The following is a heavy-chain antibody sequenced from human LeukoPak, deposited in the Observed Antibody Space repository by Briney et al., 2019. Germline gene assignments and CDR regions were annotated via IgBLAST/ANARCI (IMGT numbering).Heavy chain of an antibody. J-gene: IGHJ4*02. CDR1: GFTFDDYA. V-gene: IGHV3-9*03. Sequence: TGRSLRLSCAASGFTFDDYAMHWVRQAPGKGLEWVSGISWNSGSIGYADSVKGRFTISRDNAKNSLYLQMNSLRAEDMALYYCAKDSGSYSTSFDYWGQGTLVTVSS. D-gene: IGHD1-26*01. CDR2: ISWNSGSI. CDR3: AKDSGSYSTSFDY.